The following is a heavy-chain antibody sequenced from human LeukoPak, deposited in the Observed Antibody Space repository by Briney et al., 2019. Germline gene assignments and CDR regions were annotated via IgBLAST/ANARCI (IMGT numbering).Heavy chain of an antibody. V-gene: IGHV4-59*01. J-gene: IGHJ4*02. D-gene: IGHD2-15*01. CDR3: ARSPGYCSGGSCSDHFDY. CDR1: GGSISSYY. Sequence: SETLSLTCTVPGGSISSYYWSWSRQPPGKGLEWIGYIYYSGSTNYNPSLKSRVTISVDTSKNQFSLKLSSVTAADTAVYYCARSPGYCSGGSCSDHFDYWGQGTLVTVSS. CDR2: IYYSGST.